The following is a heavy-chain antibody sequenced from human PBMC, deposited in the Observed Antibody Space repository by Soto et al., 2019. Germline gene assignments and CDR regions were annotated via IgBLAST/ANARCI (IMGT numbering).Heavy chain of an antibody. CDR2: IDPSDSYT. Sequence: HGESLKISCNGSGYSFTSYCISWVRQMPGKGLEWMGRIDPSDSYTNYSPSFQGHVTISADKSISTAYLQWSSLKASDTAMYYCARDIRDYYYYYGMDVWGQGTTVTVSS. V-gene: IGHV5-10-1*01. CDR1: GYSFTSYC. D-gene: IGHD5-12*01. CDR3: ARDIRDYYYYYGMDV. J-gene: IGHJ6*02.